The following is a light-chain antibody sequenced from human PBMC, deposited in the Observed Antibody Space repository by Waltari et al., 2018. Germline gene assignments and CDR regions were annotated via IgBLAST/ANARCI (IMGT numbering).Light chain of an antibody. J-gene: IGKJ4*01. V-gene: IGKV3-15*01. CDR1: QSVSSD. Sequence: EILMTQSPGTLYVSPGERATLPCRASQSVSSDLAWYQQKPGQAPRLLIYEASTRATGIPDRFSGRGSGTEFTLTISSLQPEDFGLYYCQQYNNWPPLTFGGGTKVEIK. CDR2: EAS. CDR3: QQYNNWPPLT.